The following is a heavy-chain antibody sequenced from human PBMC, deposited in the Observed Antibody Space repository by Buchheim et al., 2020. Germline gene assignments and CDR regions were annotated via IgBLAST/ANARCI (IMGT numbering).Heavy chain of an antibody. CDR2: TYYRGNR. CDR1: GGSISSSIYY. V-gene: IGHV4-39*01. J-gene: IGHJ4*02. D-gene: IGHD3-10*02. Sequence: QLQLQESGPGLVKPSETLSLTCTVSGGSISSSIYYWGWIRQTPGKGLEWIGSTYYRGNRYYNPSLKSRVTISVDTSKNQFSLTLNSVTAADTAVYYCARHGEYDYVSKWGQGTL. CDR3: ARHGEYDYVSK.